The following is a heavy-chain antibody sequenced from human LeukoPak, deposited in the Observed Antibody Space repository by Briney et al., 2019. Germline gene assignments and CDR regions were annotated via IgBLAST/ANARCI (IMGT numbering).Heavy chain of an antibody. CDR2: IKSKTDGGTT. CDR1: EFPFSKAW. J-gene: IGHJ4*02. CDR3: TSVGFGPYYFDN. V-gene: IGHV3-15*01. Sequence: GGSLRLSCAVSEFPFSKAWMSWVRQAPGKGLEWVGRIKSKTDGGTTDYAAPVKGRFTISRNDSKNTLYLQMNSLKTEDTAVYYCTSVGFGPYYFDNWGQGTLVTVSS. D-gene: IGHD3-10*01.